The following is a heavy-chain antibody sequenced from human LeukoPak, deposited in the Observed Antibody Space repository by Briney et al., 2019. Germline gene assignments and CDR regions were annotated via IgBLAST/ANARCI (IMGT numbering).Heavy chain of an antibody. D-gene: IGHD3-10*01. CDR3: ARGGYYYGSGSSQSFDY. J-gene: IGHJ4*02. CDR1: GGSISSGGYY. Sequence: SETLSLTCTVSGGSISSGGYYWSWIRQHPGKGLEWIGYIYYSGSTYYNPSLKSRVTISVDTSKNQFSLKLSSVTAADTAVYYCARGGYYYGSGSSQSFDYWGQGTLVTVSS. V-gene: IGHV4-31*03. CDR2: IYYSGST.